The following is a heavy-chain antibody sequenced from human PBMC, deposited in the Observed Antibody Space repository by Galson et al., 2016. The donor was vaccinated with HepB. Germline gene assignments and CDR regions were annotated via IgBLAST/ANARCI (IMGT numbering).Heavy chain of an antibody. J-gene: IGHJ6*02. Sequence: SLRLSCAASGFTVSDNYMNWIHQAPGQGLEWVSYISSSGSTIYYADSVKGRFTISRDNARNSLYLQMNSLRAEDTAVYFCARGHQLLWNGLDVWGQGTTVTVSS. CDR3: ARGHQLLWNGLDV. CDR2: ISSSGSTI. CDR1: GFTVSDNY. D-gene: IGHD3-10*01. V-gene: IGHV3-11*01.